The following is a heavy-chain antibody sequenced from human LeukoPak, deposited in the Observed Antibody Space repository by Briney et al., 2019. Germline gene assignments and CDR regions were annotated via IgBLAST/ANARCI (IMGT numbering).Heavy chain of an antibody. CDR2: IYYSGST. CDR3: ARYYYDSSGYYYPTWFDP. Sequence: SETLSLTCTVSGGSISSGDYYWSWIRQPPGKGLEWIGYIYYSGSTYYNPSLKSRVTISVDTSKNQFSLKLSSVTAADTAVYYCARYYYDSSGYYYPTWFDPWGQGTLVTVSS. J-gene: IGHJ5*02. CDR1: GGSISSGDYY. D-gene: IGHD3-22*01. V-gene: IGHV4-30-4*01.